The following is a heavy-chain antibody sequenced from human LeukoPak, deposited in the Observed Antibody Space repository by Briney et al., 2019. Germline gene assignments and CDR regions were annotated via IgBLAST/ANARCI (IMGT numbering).Heavy chain of an antibody. CDR1: GYTFTSYG. Sequence: GASVKVSCKASGYTFTSYGISWVRQAPRQRLEWMGWISAYNGNTNYAQKFQGRVTITADKSTSTAYMELSSLRSEDTAVYYCARDGYGDERNDYWGQGTLVTVSS. CDR2: ISAYNGNT. V-gene: IGHV1-18*01. D-gene: IGHD4-17*01. J-gene: IGHJ4*02. CDR3: ARDGYGDERNDY.